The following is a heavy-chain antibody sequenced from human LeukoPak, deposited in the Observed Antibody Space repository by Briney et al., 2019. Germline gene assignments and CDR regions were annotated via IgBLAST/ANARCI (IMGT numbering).Heavy chain of an antibody. CDR2: IYSGAST. D-gene: IGHD3-3*01. CDR1: GFTVSRKY. V-gene: IGHV3-53*01. J-gene: IGHJ4*02. CDR3: ARANDFWSGYYTPQAPYFDY. Sequence: GGSLRLSCAASGFTVSRKYISWVRQAPGKGLEWVSVIYSGASTYYADSVKGRFTISRDNSENTLYLQMNSLRAEDTAVYYCARANDFWSGYYTPQAPYFDYWGQGTLVTVSS.